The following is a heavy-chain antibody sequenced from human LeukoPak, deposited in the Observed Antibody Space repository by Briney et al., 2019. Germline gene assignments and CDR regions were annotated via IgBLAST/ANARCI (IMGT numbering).Heavy chain of an antibody. CDR3: ARDDYYYGSRSYPYGYYYYYGMGV. CDR2: IIPIFCTA. V-gene: IGHV1-69*13. Sequence: GASVKVSCKASGSTFSSYAISWVRQAPRQGPEWMGRIIPIFCTANYAHKFQCRVTITADESTSRAYRELISMRSEDTAVYYCARDDYYYGSRSYPYGYYYYYGMGVWGQGTTVTVSS. D-gene: IGHD3-10*01. CDR1: GSTFSSYA. J-gene: IGHJ6*02.